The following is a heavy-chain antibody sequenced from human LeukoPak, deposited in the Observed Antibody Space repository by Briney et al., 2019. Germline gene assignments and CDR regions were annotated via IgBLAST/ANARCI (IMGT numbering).Heavy chain of an antibody. J-gene: IGHJ4*02. CDR2: TSSSDPGT. D-gene: IGHD2-15*01. Sequence: PGGSLRLSCAASGFPLSSYAMSWVRQAPGKGLEWVAATSSSDPGTYHADSVRGRFTISRDNSKNTLYLQMNRLRVEDAAVYYCARAPVTSCRGAFCYPFDYWGQGTLVTVSS. V-gene: IGHV3-23*01. CDR1: GFPLSSYA. CDR3: ARAPVTSCRGAFCYPFDY.